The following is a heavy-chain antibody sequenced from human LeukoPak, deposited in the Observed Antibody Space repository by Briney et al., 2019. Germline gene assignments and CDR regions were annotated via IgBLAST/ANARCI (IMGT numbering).Heavy chain of an antibody. CDR2: MSYDGFNK. J-gene: IGHJ4*02. Sequence: GGSLRLSCAASGFTFSSYAMHRVRQSLGKGLEWVAVMSYDGFNKYYADSVKGRFTISRDNSKNTLYLQMNSLRAEDTAVYHCAKTKGYSYGYYFDYWGQGTLVTVSS. D-gene: IGHD5-18*01. V-gene: IGHV3-30*18. CDR1: GFTFSSYA. CDR3: AKTKGYSYGYYFDY.